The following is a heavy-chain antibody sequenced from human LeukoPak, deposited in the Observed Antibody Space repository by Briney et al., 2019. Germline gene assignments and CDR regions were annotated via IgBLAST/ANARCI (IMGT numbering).Heavy chain of an antibody. J-gene: IGHJ6*02. Sequence: ASVKVSCKASGYTFTSYGISWVRQATGQGLEWMGWMNPNSGNTGYAQKFQGRVTMTRNTSISTAYMELSSLRSEDTAVYYCARGTSGATSMDVWGQGTTVTVSS. CDR1: GYTFTSYG. CDR3: ARGTSGATSMDV. V-gene: IGHV1-8*02. CDR2: MNPNSGNT. D-gene: IGHD1-26*01.